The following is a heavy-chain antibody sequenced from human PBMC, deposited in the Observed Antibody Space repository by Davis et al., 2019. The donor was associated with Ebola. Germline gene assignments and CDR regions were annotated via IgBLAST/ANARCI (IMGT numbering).Heavy chain of an antibody. CDR1: GFTFSSYG. V-gene: IGHV3-33*01. J-gene: IGHJ6*02. CDR2: IWYDGSNK. D-gene: IGHD3-3*01. Sequence: GESLKISCAASGFTFSSYGMHWVRQAPGKGLEWVAVIWYDGSNKYYADSVKGRFTISKDNAKDSLFLQVNSLRAEDTAVYYCARINYDIWGDYEIYYGMDVWGQGTTVTVSS. CDR3: ARINYDIWGDYEIYYGMDV.